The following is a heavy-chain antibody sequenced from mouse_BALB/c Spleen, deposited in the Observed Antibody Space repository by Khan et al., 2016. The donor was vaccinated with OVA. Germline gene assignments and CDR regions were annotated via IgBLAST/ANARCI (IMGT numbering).Heavy chain of an antibody. D-gene: IGHD2-1*01. J-gene: IGHJ2*01. CDR1: GYTFTNYW. CDR3: ARNGFGNYEIWDY. CDR2: IYPGNSDT. Sequence: VQLQQSGTVLARPGASVKMSCKASGYTFTNYWMHWVKQRPGQGLEWIGTIYPGNSDTNYNQKFTGKAKLTAVPSTSNAYMELSSLTNEDSAVYYGARNGFGNYEIWDYWGQGTTLTVSS. V-gene: IGHV1-5*01.